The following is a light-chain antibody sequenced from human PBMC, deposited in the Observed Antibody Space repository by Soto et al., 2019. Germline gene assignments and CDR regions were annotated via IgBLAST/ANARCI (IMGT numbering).Light chain of an antibody. CDR3: QQNYSTLFT. CDR1: QTIIRY. V-gene: IGKV1-39*01. CDR2: AAS. J-gene: IGKJ3*01. Sequence: DIQMTQSPSSLSASVGDRVTITCRASQTIIRYLNWYQQKPGRAPNLLIYAASSLHTGVPSRFRASGSGTEFTLTISSLQPEDSATYYCQQNYSTLFTFGPGTRVEIK.